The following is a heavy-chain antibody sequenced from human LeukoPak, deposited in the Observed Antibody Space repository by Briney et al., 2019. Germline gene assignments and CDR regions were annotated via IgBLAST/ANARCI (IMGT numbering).Heavy chain of an antibody. D-gene: IGHD3-22*01. CDR2: ISSSSSTI. J-gene: IGHJ4*02. CDR3: ARGYYDSSGYYYARYYFDY. V-gene: IGHV3-48*01. Sequence: GGSLRLSCAASGFTFSSYSMNWVRQAPGKGLEWVSYISSSSSTIYYADSVKGRFTISRENAKNSLYLQMNRLRAEDTAVYYCARGYYDSSGYYYARYYFDYWGQGTLVTVSS. CDR1: GFTFSSYS.